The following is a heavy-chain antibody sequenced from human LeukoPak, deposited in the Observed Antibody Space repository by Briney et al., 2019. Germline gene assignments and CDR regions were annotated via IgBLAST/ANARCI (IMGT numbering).Heavy chain of an antibody. CDR3: ARRSYSHGYSGYFDY. D-gene: IGHD5-18*01. CDR2: IYYSGST. V-gene: IGHV4-59*08. J-gene: IGHJ4*02. CDR1: GGSISSYY. Sequence: SETLSLTCTVSGGSISSYYWSWIRQPPEKGLEWIGYIYYSGSTNYNPSLKSRVTISIDTSKNQFSLKLSSVTAADTAVYYCARRSYSHGYSGYFDYWGQGTLVTVSS.